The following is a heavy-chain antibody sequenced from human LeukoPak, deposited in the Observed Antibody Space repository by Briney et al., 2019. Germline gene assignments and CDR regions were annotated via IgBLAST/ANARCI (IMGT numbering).Heavy chain of an antibody. CDR2: INHSGST. CDR1: GGSFSGYY. Sequence: PSETLSLTCAVYGGSFSGYYWSWIRQPPGKGLEWIGEINHSGSTNYNPSLKSRVTISVDTSKNQFSLKLSSVTAADTAVYYCARGPGWNSSGYDYWGQGTLVTVPS. J-gene: IGHJ4*02. CDR3: ARGPGWNSSGYDY. V-gene: IGHV4-34*01. D-gene: IGHD6-19*01.